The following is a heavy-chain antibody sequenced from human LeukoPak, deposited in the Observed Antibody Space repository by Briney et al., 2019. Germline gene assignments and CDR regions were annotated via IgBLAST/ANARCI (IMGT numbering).Heavy chain of an antibody. CDR3: ARDVGVVVPAAYFDY. Sequence: GGSLRLSCAASGFTFSDYYMSWIRQAPGKGLEWVPYISSSGSTIYYADSVKGRFTISRDNAKNSLYLQMNSLRAEDTAVYYCARDVGVVVPAAYFDYWGQGTLVTVSS. CDR2: ISSSGSTI. J-gene: IGHJ4*02. D-gene: IGHD2-2*01. V-gene: IGHV3-11*01. CDR1: GFTFSDYY.